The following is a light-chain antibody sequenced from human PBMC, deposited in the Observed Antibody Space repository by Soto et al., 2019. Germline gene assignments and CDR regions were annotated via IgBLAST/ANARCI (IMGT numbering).Light chain of an antibody. J-gene: IGKJ5*01. CDR3: EQYGSPQLS. CDR1: QSVSSSY. Sequence: EIGLTQTPGTLSLSPVERATLSCRASQSVSSSYLAWYQQEPGQAPRLLIYGASSRATGIPDRFSGSGSGTDFTLTISRLVLEDFAGDYCEQYGSPQLSFGQGARPEI. V-gene: IGKV3-20*01. CDR2: GAS.